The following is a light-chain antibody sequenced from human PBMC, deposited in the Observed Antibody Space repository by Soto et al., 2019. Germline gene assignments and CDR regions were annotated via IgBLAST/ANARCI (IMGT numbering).Light chain of an antibody. CDR1: QSVSNTY. V-gene: IGKV3-20*01. J-gene: IGKJ1*01. CDR3: QQYGSSGT. Sequence: ALTQSPSTLTPSPRESATLSCRATQSVSNTYLAWYQQKPGQAPRLLIYGASNRATGIPDRFSGSGSGTDFTLTISRLEPEDFAVYYCQQYGSSGTFGQGTKVDIK. CDR2: GAS.